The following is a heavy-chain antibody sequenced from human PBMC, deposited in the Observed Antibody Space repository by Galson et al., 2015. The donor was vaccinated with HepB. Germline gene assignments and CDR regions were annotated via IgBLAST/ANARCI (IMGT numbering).Heavy chain of an antibody. D-gene: IGHD3-10*01. Sequence: SLRLSCASSGFTLSTYSMNWVRQAPGKGLEWVSSISSSSLYVYYADSVRGRFTVSRDNAKNSHYRQMNSLSAEDTAVYYCARVYGSGSYGYGMDVWGQGTTVTVS. CDR1: GFTLSTYS. CDR2: ISSSSLYV. V-gene: IGHV3-21*01. CDR3: ARVYGSGSYGYGMDV. J-gene: IGHJ6*02.